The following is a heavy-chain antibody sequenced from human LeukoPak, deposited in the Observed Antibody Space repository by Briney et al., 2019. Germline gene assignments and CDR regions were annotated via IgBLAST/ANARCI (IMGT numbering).Heavy chain of an antibody. CDR3: ARGFYGSGSQFDY. CDR1: GGSISSGDYP. D-gene: IGHD3-10*01. Sequence: SETLSLTCAVSGGSISSGDYPWSWIRQPPGKGLEWIGYIFHTGHTSYNPSLKSRATISVDMSKNQLSLKLSSVTAADTAVYYCARGFYGSGSQFDYWGQGTLVTVPS. CDR2: IFHTGHT. V-gene: IGHV4-30-2*01. J-gene: IGHJ4*02.